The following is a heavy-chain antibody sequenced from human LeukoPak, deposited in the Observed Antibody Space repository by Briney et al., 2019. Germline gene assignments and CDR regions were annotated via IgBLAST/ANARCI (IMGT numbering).Heavy chain of an antibody. V-gene: IGHV3-7*01. D-gene: IGHD6-19*01. J-gene: IGHJ6*03. Sequence: GGSLRLSCAASGFTFSSYWMSWVRQAPGKGLEWVANIKQDGSEKYYVDSVKGRFTISRDNAKNSLYLQMNSLRAEDTAVYYCARTSPGYSSGWYRVYYYYYMDVWGKGTTVTVSS. CDR2: IKQDGSEK. CDR1: GFTFSSYW. CDR3: ARTSPGYSSGWYRVYYYYYMDV.